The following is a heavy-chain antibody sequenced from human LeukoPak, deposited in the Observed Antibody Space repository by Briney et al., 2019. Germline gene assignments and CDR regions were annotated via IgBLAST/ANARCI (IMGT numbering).Heavy chain of an antibody. CDR1: GFTFSSNY. J-gene: IGHJ3*02. V-gene: IGHV3-53*01. CDR3: ARGPGGPNRALDI. Sequence: GGSLRLSCAASGFTFSSNYMSWVRQAPGKGLEWVSVIYSGGSTYYADSVKGRFTISRDNSKNTLYLQMNSLRAEDTAVYYCARGPGGPNRALDIWGQGTMVTVSS. D-gene: IGHD3-10*01. CDR2: IYSGGST.